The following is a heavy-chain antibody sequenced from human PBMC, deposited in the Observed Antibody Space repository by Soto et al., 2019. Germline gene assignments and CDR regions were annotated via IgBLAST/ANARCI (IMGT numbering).Heavy chain of an antibody. Sequence: GSLSLSCAVSRFTFSSYAMSCVRQAPGKGLEWVSAISGSGGSTYYADSVKGRFTISRDNSKNTLYLQMNSLRAEDTDVYYCAKINVDYYCYGMDVWGQGTTVTVYS. D-gene: IGHD3-16*01. CDR1: RFTFSSYA. V-gene: IGHV3-23*01. CDR2: ISGSGGST. CDR3: AKINVDYYCYGMDV. J-gene: IGHJ6*02.